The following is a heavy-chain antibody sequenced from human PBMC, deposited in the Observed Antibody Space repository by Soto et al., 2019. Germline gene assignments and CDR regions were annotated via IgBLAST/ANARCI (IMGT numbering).Heavy chain of an antibody. J-gene: IGHJ6*02. V-gene: IGHV5-51*01. Sequence: GESLKISCKGSGYSFTSYWIAWVRQMPGKGLEWMGIIYPDDSDTNYSPSFQGHVTISADKSISTAYLQWSSLKASDTAMYYCARSGVGATPVRYYYGMDVWGQGTTVTVSS. CDR1: GYSFTSYW. CDR3: ARSGVGATPVRYYYGMDV. D-gene: IGHD1-26*01. CDR2: IYPDDSDT.